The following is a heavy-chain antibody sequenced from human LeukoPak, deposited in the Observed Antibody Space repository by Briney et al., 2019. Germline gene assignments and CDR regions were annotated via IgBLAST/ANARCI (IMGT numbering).Heavy chain of an antibody. CDR1: GGSISSYY. CDR3: ARGSYYYDSSGYSNFDY. V-gene: IGHV4-59*08. CDR2: IYYSGST. Sequence: SETLSLTCTVSGGSISSYYWSWIRQPPGKGLEWIGYIYYSGSTNYNPSLKSRVTISVDTSKNQFSLKLSSATAADTAVYYCARGSYYYDSSGYSNFDYWGQGTLVTVSS. J-gene: IGHJ4*02. D-gene: IGHD3-22*01.